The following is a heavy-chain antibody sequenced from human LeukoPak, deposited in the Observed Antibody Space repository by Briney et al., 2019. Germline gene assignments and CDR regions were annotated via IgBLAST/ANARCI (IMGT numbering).Heavy chain of an antibody. V-gene: IGHV3-53*01. J-gene: IGHJ4*02. CDR1: GFTVTSNY. CDR3: LSHSDRLTGYSFDY. D-gene: IGHD3-9*01. Sequence: RGSLRLSCVASGFTVTSNYMTWGRPAPGEGLEWGSIIYDNGDTYYAASVKGRFAATTEGSKHTVSFVLRSLGGEDRARYYCLSHSDRLTGYSFDYWGQGTLVTVSS. CDR2: IYDNGDT.